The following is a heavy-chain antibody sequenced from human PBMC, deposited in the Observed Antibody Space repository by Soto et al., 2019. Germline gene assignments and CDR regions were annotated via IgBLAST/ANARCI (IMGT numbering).Heavy chain of an antibody. CDR1: GYTFTSCY. J-gene: IGHJ3*02. V-gene: IGHV1-46*03. CDR2: IKPSGGST. Sequence: XSVKVSLNAPGYTFTSCYMHLVQHSPGQGLEWMGIIKPSGGSTSYAQKFQGRVTMTRDTSTSTVYMELSSLRSEDTAVYYCARTDTAMARYAFDIWGQGTMVTVSS. CDR3: ARTDTAMARYAFDI. D-gene: IGHD5-18*01.